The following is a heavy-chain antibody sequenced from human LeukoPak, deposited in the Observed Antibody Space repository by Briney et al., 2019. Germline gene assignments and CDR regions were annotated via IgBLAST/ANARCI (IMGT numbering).Heavy chain of an antibody. V-gene: IGHV4-34*01. J-gene: IGHJ4*02. CDR2: INHSGST. D-gene: IGHD6-13*01. Sequence: SETLSLTCAVYGGSFSGYYWSWIRQPPGKGLEWIGEINHSGSTNYNPSLESRVTISVDTSKNQFSLKLSSVTAADTAVYYCARGRGRQQLVPFDYWGQGTLVTVSS. CDR1: GGSFSGYY. CDR3: ARGRGRQQLVPFDY.